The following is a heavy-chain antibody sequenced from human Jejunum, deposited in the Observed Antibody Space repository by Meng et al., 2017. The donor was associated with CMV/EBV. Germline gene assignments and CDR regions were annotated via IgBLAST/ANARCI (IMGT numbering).Heavy chain of an antibody. J-gene: IGHJ4*02. D-gene: IGHD6-6*01. Sequence: SSYAISWMRQAPGKGLEWIGSIYSTGITYYNPSLKSRVTISLDTSKNQFSLKLISLTAADTSVYYCARVSSSSRPNFDYWGQGTLVTVSS. CDR3: ARVSSSSRPNFDY. V-gene: IGHV4-39*07. CDR1: SSYA. CDR2: IYSTGIT.